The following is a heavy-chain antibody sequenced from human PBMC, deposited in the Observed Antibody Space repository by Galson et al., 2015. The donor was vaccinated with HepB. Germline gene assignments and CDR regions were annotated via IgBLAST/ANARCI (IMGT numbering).Heavy chain of an antibody. Sequence: SLRLSCAASGFTFSSYWMSWVRQAPGKGLEWVANIKQDGSEKYCVDSVKGRFTISRDNAKKSLYLQMNSLRAEDTAVYYCARDLRITIFGVVNIGDYFDFWGQGSLVTVSS. V-gene: IGHV3-7*03. CDR2: IKQDGSEK. J-gene: IGHJ4*02. CDR3: ARDLRITIFGVVNIGDYFDF. D-gene: IGHD3-3*01. CDR1: GFTFSSYW.